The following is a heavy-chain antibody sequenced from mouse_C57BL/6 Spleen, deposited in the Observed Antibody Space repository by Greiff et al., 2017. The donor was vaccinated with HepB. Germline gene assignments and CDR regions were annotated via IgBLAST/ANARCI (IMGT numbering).Heavy chain of an antibody. CDR2: INPNNGGT. Sequence: DVQLQESGPELVKPGASVKIPCKASGYTFTDYNMDWVKQSHGKSLEWIGDINPNNGGTIYNQKFKGKATLTVDKSSSTAYMELRSLTSEDTAVYYCARGSDGYLWFAYWGQGTLVTVSA. CDR3: ARGSDGYLWFAY. J-gene: IGHJ3*01. D-gene: IGHD2-3*01. V-gene: IGHV1-18*01. CDR1: GYTFTDYN.